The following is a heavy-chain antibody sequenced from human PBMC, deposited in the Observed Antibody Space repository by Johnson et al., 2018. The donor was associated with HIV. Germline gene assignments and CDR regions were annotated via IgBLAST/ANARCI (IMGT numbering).Heavy chain of an antibody. D-gene: IGHD2-2*01. CDR3: VTLSSTSREDAFDI. CDR1: GFRFSDYY. CDR2: ISDSGTTI. J-gene: IGHJ3*02. V-gene: IGHV3-11*04. Sequence: QVQLVESGGGLVQPGGSLRLSCAASGFRFSDYYMTWIRQAPGEGLEWISYISDSGTTIYYADSVKGRFTISRDNAKKSLYLQMNSLRAEDTAVYYCVTLSSTSREDAFDIWGQGTMVTVSS.